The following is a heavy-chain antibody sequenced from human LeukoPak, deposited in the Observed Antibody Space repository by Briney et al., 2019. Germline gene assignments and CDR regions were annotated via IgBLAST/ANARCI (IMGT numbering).Heavy chain of an antibody. D-gene: IGHD6-19*01. V-gene: IGHV4-59*01. CDR1: GGSISSYF. J-gene: IGHJ4*02. Sequence: PSQTLSLTCTVSGGSISSYFWSWLRQPPGKGLEWIGYIFYSGSTNYNPSLESRVTISVDTSKKQFSLKLSSVTAADTAVYYCARLEYSSGWYVYWGQGILVTVSS. CDR2: IFYSGST. CDR3: ARLEYSSGWYVY.